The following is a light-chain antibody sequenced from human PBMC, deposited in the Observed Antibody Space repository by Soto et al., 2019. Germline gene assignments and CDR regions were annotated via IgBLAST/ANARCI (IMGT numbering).Light chain of an antibody. J-gene: IGLJ2*01. CDR2: DVS. Sequence: QSVLTQPPSASGSPGQSVTISCTGTSSDVGGYNYVSWYQQHPGKAPKLLIYDVSKRPSGVPDRLSGSKSANTASLTVSGLQAEDEAYYYCSSYAGSNGLVFGGGTKLTVL. V-gene: IGLV2-8*01. CDR3: SSYAGSNGLV. CDR1: SSDVGGYNY.